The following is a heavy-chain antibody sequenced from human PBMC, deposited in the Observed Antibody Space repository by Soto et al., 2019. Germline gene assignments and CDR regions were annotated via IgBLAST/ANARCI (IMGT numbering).Heavy chain of an antibody. CDR1: GFTFSSYG. D-gene: IGHD2-2*02. Sequence: ESGGGVVQPGRSLRLSCAASGFTFSSYGMHWVRQAPGKGLEWVAVISYDGSNKYYADSVKGRFTISRDNSKNTLYLQMNSLRAEDTAVYYCAKGPYQLLYRGIYYGMDVWGQGTTVTVSS. J-gene: IGHJ6*02. CDR3: AKGPYQLLYRGIYYGMDV. CDR2: ISYDGSNK. V-gene: IGHV3-30*18.